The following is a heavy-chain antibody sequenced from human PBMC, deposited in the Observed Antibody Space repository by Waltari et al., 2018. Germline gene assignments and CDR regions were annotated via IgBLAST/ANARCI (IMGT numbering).Heavy chain of an antibody. CDR2: IYSGGST. Sequence: EVQLVETGGGLIQPGGSLRLSCAASGFTVSSNYMSWVRQAPGKGLEWVSVIYSGGSTYSADSVKGRFTISRDNSKNTLYLQMNSLRAEDTAVYYCASFYGSGTTGRDYYYYMDVWGKGTTVTVSS. CDR3: ASFYGSGTTGRDYYYYMDV. V-gene: IGHV3-53*02. CDR1: GFTVSSNY. D-gene: IGHD3-10*01. J-gene: IGHJ6*03.